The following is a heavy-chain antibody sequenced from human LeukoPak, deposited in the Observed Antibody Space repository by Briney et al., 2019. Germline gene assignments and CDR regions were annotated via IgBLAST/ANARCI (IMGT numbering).Heavy chain of an antibody. Sequence: GRSLRLSCAASGFTFSIYGMHGVRHAPGKGREWGAVIRYDGSNKYYADSVKGRFTISRDNSKNTLYLQMNSLRAEDTAVYYCAKGIAAAGDLFDYWGQGTLVTVSS. CDR1: GFTFSIYG. V-gene: IGHV3-30*02. CDR3: AKGIAAAGDLFDY. J-gene: IGHJ4*02. D-gene: IGHD6-13*01. CDR2: IRYDGSNK.